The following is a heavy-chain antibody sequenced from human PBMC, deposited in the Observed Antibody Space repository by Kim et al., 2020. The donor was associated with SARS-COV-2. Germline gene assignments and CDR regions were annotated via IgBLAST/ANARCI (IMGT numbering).Heavy chain of an antibody. CDR1: GGTFSSYA. D-gene: IGHD4-17*01. J-gene: IGHJ6*02. CDR2: IIPIFGTA. Sequence: SVKVSCKASGGTFSSYAISWVRQAPGQGLEWMGGIIPIFGTANYAQKFQGRVTITADESTSTAYMELSSLRSEDTAVYYCARAGWATVTMSYYGMDVWGQGTTVTVSS. V-gene: IGHV1-69*13. CDR3: ARAGWATVTMSYYGMDV.